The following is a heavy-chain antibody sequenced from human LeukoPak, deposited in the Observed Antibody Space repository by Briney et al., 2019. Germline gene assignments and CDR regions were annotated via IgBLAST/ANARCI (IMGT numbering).Heavy chain of an antibody. V-gene: IGHV5-51*01. J-gene: IGHJ6*03. Sequence: GESLKISCKGSGYSFTSYWIGWVRQMPGKGLEWMGIIYPGDSDTRYSPSFQGQVTISADKSISTAYLQWSSLKASDSAMYYCARHGDSSTGYYYMDVWGKGTTVTVSS. CDR3: ARHGDSSTGYYYMDV. D-gene: IGHD2-2*01. CDR2: IYPGDSDT. CDR1: GYSFTSYW.